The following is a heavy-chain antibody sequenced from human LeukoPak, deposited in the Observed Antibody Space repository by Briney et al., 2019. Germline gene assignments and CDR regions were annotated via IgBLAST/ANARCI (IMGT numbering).Heavy chain of an antibody. CDR1: GFTVSSNY. V-gene: IGHV3-66*02. Sequence: GGSLRLSCAASGFTVSSNYMSWVRQAPGEGLEWVSVIYSGGSTYYADSVKGRFTISRDNSKNTLYLQMNSLKAEDTAVYYCARDRQHYYDSSGYYTGVYFDYWGQGALVTVSS. CDR3: ARDRQHYYDSSGYYTGVYFDY. J-gene: IGHJ4*02. CDR2: IYSGGST. D-gene: IGHD3-22*01.